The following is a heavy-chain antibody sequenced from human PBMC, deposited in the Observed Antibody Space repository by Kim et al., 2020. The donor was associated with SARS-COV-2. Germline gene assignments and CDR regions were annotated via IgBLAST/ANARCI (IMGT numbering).Heavy chain of an antibody. V-gene: IGHV1-18*04. J-gene: IGHJ4*02. D-gene: IGHD5-18*01. CDR2: ISADNGNT. Sequence: ASVKVSCKASGYTFTNYGISWVRQAPGQGLEWMGWISADNGNTNYAQKFQGRVTMTTDTSTSTAYMELKSLISDDTAVYYCARIGYSFGEMFDYWGQGTLVTVSA. CDR1: GYTFTNYG. CDR3: ARIGYSFGEMFDY.